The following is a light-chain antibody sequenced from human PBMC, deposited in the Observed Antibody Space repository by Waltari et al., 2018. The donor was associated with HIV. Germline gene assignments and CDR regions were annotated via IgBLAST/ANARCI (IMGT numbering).Light chain of an antibody. V-gene: IGKV4-1*01. CDR2: WAS. CDR1: QSLLSKSNNKTY. CDR3: QQSYTIPRT. J-gene: IGKJ1*01. Sequence: DIVMTQSPDSLAMSLGERATINCKSSQSLLSKSNNKTYLAWYQQKPGQPPKLFISWASTRESGVPDRFSGSGSGSHFTLTISSLQAEDVAVYYCQQSYTIPRTFGQGTNVEI.